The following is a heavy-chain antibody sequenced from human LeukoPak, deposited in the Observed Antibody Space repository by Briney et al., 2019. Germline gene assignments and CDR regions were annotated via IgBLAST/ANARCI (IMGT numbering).Heavy chain of an antibody. V-gene: IGHV3-30*02. CDR1: GFTFSSYG. CDR2: IRYDGSNK. CDR3: ARDLWNEGAFDI. J-gene: IGHJ3*02. Sequence: GGSLRLSCAASGFTFSSYGMHWVRQAPGKGLEWVAFIRYDGSNKYYADSVKGRFTISRDNAKNSLYLQMNSLRAEDTAVYYCARDLWNEGAFDIWGQGTMVTVSS. D-gene: IGHD1-1*01.